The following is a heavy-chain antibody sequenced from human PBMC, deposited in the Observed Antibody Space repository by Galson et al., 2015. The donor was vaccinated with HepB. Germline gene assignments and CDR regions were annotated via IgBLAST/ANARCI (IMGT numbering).Heavy chain of an antibody. CDR3: SAYGDYRDY. CDR1: GFTFDNAW. J-gene: IGHJ4*02. V-gene: IGHV3-15*07. CDR2: IKSQADGGTA. Sequence: LRLSCATSGFTFDNAWMNWVRQAPGKGLEPVGRIKSQADGGTADYAAPVKGRFTISRDDSKNTLYLQMDSLKTEDTGVYFCSAYGDYRDYWGQGTLVTVSS. D-gene: IGHD4-17*01.